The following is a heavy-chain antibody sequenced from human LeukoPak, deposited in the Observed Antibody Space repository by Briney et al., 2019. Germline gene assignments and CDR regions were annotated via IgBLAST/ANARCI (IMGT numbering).Heavy chain of an antibody. CDR2: IYSYGRT. V-gene: IGHV3-53*01. CDR3: ARDSGRFDVFDI. Sequence: PGGSLRLSCAASGFTVSTNYMSWVRLAPGKGLEWDSVIYSYGRTYYADSVKGRLTISRDNYKNTLYLQMNSRGAEDTAVYYCARDSGRFDVFDIWGQGTMVTVSS. CDR1: GFTVSTNY. J-gene: IGHJ3*02. D-gene: IGHD3-10*01.